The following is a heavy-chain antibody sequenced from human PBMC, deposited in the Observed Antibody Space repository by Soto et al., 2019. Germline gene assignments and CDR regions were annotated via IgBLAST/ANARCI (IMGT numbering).Heavy chain of an antibody. V-gene: IGHV4-59*08. Sequence: SETLSLTCPVSGGSISSYYWTWIRQPPGKGLEWIGNIYYSGSTTYNPSLKSRVTISVDTSKNQFSLRLNSVTAADTAVYYCARSSIEPRVFMYPFDSWGQGTLVTVSS. CDR1: GGSISSYY. CDR3: ARSSIEPRVFMYPFDS. J-gene: IGHJ4*02. CDR2: IYYSGST. D-gene: IGHD6-6*01.